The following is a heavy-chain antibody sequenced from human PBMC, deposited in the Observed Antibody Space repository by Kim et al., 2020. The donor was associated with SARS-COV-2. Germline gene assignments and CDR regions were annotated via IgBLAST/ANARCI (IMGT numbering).Heavy chain of an antibody. Sequence: YADSVKGRFTVSRDNSASSLYLDMLSLRAEDSAFYYCAKDPRTSGWYYLDSWGQGTLVTVSS. D-gene: IGHD6-19*01. CDR3: AKDPRTSGWYYLDS. V-gene: IGHV3-43*01. J-gene: IGHJ4*02.